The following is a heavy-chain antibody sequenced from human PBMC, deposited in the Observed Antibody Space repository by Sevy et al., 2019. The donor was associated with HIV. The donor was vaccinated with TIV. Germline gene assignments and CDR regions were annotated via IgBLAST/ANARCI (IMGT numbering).Heavy chain of an antibody. D-gene: IGHD2-15*01. V-gene: IGHV4-38-2*02. CDR1: GYSISSGYY. Sequence: SETLSLTCAVSGYSISSGYYWGWIRQPPGKGLEWIGSIYHSGSTYYNPSLKSRVTISVDTSKNQFSLKLSSVTAADTAVYYCARERYRGGSSAFDIWGQGTMVTVSS. J-gene: IGHJ3*02. CDR2: IYHSGST. CDR3: ARERYRGGSSAFDI.